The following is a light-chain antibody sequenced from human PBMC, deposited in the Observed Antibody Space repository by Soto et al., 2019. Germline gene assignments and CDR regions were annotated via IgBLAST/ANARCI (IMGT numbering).Light chain of an antibody. CDR1: QRVLYSSNTKNY. CDR2: WTS. V-gene: IGKV4-1*01. J-gene: IGKJ2*02. CDR3: QQYYSTPGT. Sequence: DNVMTPSPASLAVALGERATINCKPTQRVLYSSNTKNYLDWYQQKPGQTPKPLIYWTSTREAGSADRFSGSGSGTDFTLTISSLQAEDVAVYYCQQYYSTPGTFGQGTKLEIK.